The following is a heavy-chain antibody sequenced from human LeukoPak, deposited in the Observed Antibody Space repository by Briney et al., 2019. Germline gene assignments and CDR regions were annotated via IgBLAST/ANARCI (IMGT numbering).Heavy chain of an antibody. J-gene: IGHJ5*02. CDR2: ISGSGGST. V-gene: IGHV3-23*01. CDR3: ARAVSYNWNYCGWSCADPLETNWFDP. D-gene: IGHD1-7*01. Sequence: GGSLRLSCAASGFTFSSYAMSWVRQAPGKGLEWVSAISGSGGSTYYADSVKGRFTISRDNSKNTLYLQMNSLRAEDTAVYYCARAVSYNWNYCGWSCADPLETNWFDPWGQGTLVTVSS. CDR1: GFTFSSYA.